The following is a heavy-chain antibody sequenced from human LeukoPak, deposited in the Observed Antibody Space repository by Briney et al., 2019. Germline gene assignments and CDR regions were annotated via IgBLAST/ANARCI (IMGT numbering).Heavy chain of an antibody. D-gene: IGHD3-10*01. CDR3: AGEVYGSGSYYNFRFDP. Sequence: GGSLRLSCAASGFTLSSYAMHWVRQAPGKGLEWVAVISYDGSNKYYTDSVKGRFTISRDNSKNTLYLQMNSLRAEDTAVYYCAGEVYGSGSYYNFRFDPWGQGTLVTVSS. V-gene: IGHV3-30*04. CDR2: ISYDGSNK. J-gene: IGHJ5*02. CDR1: GFTLSSYA.